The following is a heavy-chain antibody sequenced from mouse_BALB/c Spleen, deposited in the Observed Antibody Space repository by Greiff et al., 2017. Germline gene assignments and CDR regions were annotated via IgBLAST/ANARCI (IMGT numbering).Heavy chain of an antibody. CDR2: ISYDGSN. CDR3: ADGSSDGYFDY. V-gene: IGHV3-6*02. Sequence: EVKLMESGPGLVKPSQSLSLTCSVTGYSITSGYLWNWNRQFPGNHLEWMGYISYDGSNNYNPSLKNRTSITRDTSNNQSFLKLNSVTTEDTANYYCADGSSDGYFDYWGQGTTLTVSS. CDR1: GYSITSGYL. D-gene: IGHD1-1*01. J-gene: IGHJ2*01.